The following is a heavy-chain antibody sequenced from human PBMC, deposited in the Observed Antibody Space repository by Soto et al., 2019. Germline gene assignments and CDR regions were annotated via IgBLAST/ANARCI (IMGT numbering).Heavy chain of an antibody. D-gene: IGHD6-13*01. V-gene: IGHV3-64*01. CDR1: GFTFSSYA. Sequence: EVQLVESGGGLVQPGGSLRLSCAASGFTFSSYAMHWVRQAPGKGLEYVSAISSNGGSTYYANSVKGRFTISRDNSKNTLYLQMGSLRAEDMAVYYCARVYSSSWYDCFAIWGQGTMVTVSS. CDR2: ISSNGGST. CDR3: ARVYSSSWYDCFAI. J-gene: IGHJ3*02.